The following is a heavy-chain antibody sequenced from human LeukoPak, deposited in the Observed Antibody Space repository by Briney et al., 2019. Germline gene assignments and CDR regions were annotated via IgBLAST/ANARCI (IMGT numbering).Heavy chain of an antibody. CDR3: ARDRLPYVLRFLAIFDY. D-gene: IGHD3-3*01. CDR1: GFTFSSYW. J-gene: IGHJ4*02. Sequence: PGGSLRLSCAASGFTFSSYWMSWVRQAPGKGLEWVANIKQDGSEKYYVDSVKGRFTISRDNAKNSLYLQMNSLRAEDTVVYYCARDRLPYVLRFLAIFDYWGQGTLVTVSS. CDR2: IKQDGSEK. V-gene: IGHV3-7*01.